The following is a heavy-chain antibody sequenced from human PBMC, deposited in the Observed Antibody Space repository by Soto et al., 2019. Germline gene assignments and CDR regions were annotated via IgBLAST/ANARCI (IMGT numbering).Heavy chain of an antibody. CDR3: ATGGDYGSGSYWYNYYYMGV. CDR2: MYYSGST. D-gene: IGHD3-10*01. Sequence: SETLSLTCTVSGGSISSYYWGWIRQPPGKGLEWIGYMYYSGSTNYNPSLKSRVTISVETSKNQFSLKLSSVTAADTAVYYCATGGDYGSGSYWYNYYYMGVWGKGTTVTVSS. V-gene: IGHV4-59*01. CDR1: GGSISSYY. J-gene: IGHJ6*03.